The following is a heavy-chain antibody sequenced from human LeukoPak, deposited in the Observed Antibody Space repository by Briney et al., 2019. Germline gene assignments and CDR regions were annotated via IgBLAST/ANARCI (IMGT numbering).Heavy chain of an antibody. V-gene: IGHV1-2*02. D-gene: IGHD3-10*01. CDR1: GYTFTGYY. CDR2: INPNSGGT. CDR3: ARAHTVYGSGSYRFGC. J-gene: IGHJ4*02. Sequence: ASVKVSCKASGYTFTGYYMHWVRQAPGQGLEWMGWINPNSGGTNYAQKFQGRVTMTRDTSISTAYMELSRLRSDDTAVYYCARAHTVYGSGSYRFGCWGQGTLVTVSS.